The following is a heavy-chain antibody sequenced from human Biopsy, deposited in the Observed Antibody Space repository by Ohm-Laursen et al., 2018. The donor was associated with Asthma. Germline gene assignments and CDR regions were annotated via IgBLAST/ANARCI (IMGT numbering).Heavy chain of an antibody. J-gene: IGHJ6*02. CDR3: ARAVDYSHYYGIDV. CDR2: ISVYNGNT. D-gene: IGHD3-10*01. CDR1: GYTFNSAG. V-gene: IGHV1-18*01. Sequence: SSMKVSCKTSGYTFNSAGITWVRQAPGQVLEWMGWISVYNGNTKVAQKLQDRVTMITDTSTSTAYMELRSLRSDDTAVYFCARAVDYSHYYGIDVWGQGTTVTVS.